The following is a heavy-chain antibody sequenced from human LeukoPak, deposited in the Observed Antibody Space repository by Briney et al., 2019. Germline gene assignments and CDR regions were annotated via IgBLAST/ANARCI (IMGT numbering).Heavy chain of an antibody. CDR2: IRYDGSNK. CDR1: GFTFSSYG. CDR3: AKSPGRYQLNYYYYMDV. Sequence: GGSLRLSCAASGFTFSSYGMHWVRQAPGKGLEWVAFIRYDGSNKYYADSVKGRFTISRDNSENTLYLQMNSLRAEDTAVYYCAKSPGRYQLNYYYYMDVWGKGTTVTVSS. J-gene: IGHJ6*03. V-gene: IGHV3-30*02. D-gene: IGHD2-2*01.